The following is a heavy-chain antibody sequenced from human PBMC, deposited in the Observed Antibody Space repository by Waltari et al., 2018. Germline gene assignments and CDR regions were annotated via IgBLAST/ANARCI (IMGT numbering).Heavy chain of an antibody. D-gene: IGHD1-1*01. V-gene: IGHV4-39*07. Sequence: QLQLQESGPGLVKPSETLSLTCTVSGGSISSSSYYWGWIRQPPGKGLEWIGSIYYSGSTYYNPSLKSRVTISVDTSKNQFSLKLSSVTAADTAVYYCARGTDFGWFDPWGQGTLVTVSS. CDR1: GGSISSSSYY. CDR2: IYYSGST. J-gene: IGHJ5*02. CDR3: ARGTDFGWFDP.